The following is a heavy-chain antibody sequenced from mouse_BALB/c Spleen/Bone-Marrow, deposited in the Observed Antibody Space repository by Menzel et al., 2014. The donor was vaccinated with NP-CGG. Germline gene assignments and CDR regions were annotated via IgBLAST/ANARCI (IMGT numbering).Heavy chain of an antibody. D-gene: IGHD2-1*01. J-gene: IGHJ2*01. CDR1: GYTFSSYW. Sequence: QVQLKQSGAELMKPGASMKISCKATGYTFSSYWIEWVKQRPGHGLEWIGEILPGSGSTNYNEQFKGKATFTADASPSTAYMELSSLTSEDSAVYYCARFYYGNPTGYFDYWGQGTTLTVSS. CDR3: ARFYYGNPTGYFDY. V-gene: IGHV1-9*01. CDR2: ILPGSGST.